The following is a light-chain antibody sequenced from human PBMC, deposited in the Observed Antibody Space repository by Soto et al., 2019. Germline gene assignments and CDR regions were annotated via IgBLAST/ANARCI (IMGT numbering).Light chain of an antibody. J-gene: IGKJ1*01. CDR2: GAS. CDR1: QSVTNSF. V-gene: IGKV3-20*01. CDR3: LQYVSSPWA. Sequence: EIVLAQSPGTQSLSPGERATLSCRASQSVTNSFLAWYQQKPGQAPRLLIYGASRRATGIPDRFTGSGSGTDFTLTISRLEPEDFAVYYCLQYVSSPWAFGQGTKVEI.